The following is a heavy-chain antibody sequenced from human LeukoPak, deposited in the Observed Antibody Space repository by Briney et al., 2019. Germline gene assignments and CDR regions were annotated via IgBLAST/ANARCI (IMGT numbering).Heavy chain of an antibody. Sequence: QSGGSLRLSCAASGFTFSSYGMSWVRQAPGKGLEWVSAISGSGGSTYYADSVKGRFTISRDNSKNTLYLQMNSLRAEDTAVYYCAVQRTLWQQVLDHWGQGTLVTVSS. D-gene: IGHD6-13*01. CDR2: ISGSGGST. CDR3: AVQRTLWQQVLDH. V-gene: IGHV3-23*01. J-gene: IGHJ4*02. CDR1: GFTFSSYG.